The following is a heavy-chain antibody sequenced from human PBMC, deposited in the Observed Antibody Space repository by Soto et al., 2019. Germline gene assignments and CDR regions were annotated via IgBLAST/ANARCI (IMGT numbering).Heavy chain of an antibody. CDR1: GGSISSYY. CDR2: IYYSGST. J-gene: IGHJ4*02. CDR3: ARHQSGYDYIPVDY. V-gene: IGHV4-59*08. D-gene: IGHD5-12*01. Sequence: PSETLSLTCTVSGGSISSYYWSWIRQPPGKGLEWIGYIYYSGSTNYNPSLKSRVTISVDTSKNQFSLKLSSVTAADTAVYYCARHQSGYDYIPVDYWGQGTLVTVSS.